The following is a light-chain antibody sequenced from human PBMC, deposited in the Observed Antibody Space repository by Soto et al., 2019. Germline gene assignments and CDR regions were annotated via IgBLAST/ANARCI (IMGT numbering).Light chain of an antibody. V-gene: IGLV1-40*01. CDR3: QSYDSSLSRV. Sequence: QSALTQPPSASGAPGQRVTISCTGSSSNIGAGYDVHWYQQLPGTAPKLLIYGNSNRPSGVPDRFSGSKSGTSASLAITGLQAEDEADYYCQSYDSSLSRVFGTGTKVTVL. J-gene: IGLJ1*01. CDR1: SSNIGAGYD. CDR2: GNS.